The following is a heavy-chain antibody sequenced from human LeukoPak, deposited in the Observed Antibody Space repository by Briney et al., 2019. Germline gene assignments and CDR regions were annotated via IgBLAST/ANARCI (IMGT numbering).Heavy chain of an antibody. CDR1: GFTFSSYG. Sequence: PGGSLRLSCAASGFTFSSYGMHWVRQAPGKGLEWVAVISYDGSNKYYAHSVKGRFTISRDNSKNTLYLQMNSLRAEDTAVYYCAKEGRGYSYGYFDYWGQGTLVTVSS. CDR2: ISYDGSNK. V-gene: IGHV3-30*18. CDR3: AKEGRGYSYGYFDY. D-gene: IGHD5-18*01. J-gene: IGHJ4*02.